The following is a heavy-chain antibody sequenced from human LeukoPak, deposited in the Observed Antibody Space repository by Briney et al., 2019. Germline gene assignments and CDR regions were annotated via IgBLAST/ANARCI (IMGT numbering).Heavy chain of an antibody. Sequence: SETLSLTCTVSGGSISSYYWSWIRQPPGKGLEWFGYIYYSGSTNYNPSLKSRVTISVDTSKNQFSLKLSSVTAADTAVYYCARSGVSFYGMDVWGQGTTVTVSS. CDR3: ARSGVSFYGMDV. CDR2: IYYSGST. CDR1: GGSISSYY. J-gene: IGHJ6*02. D-gene: IGHD2-8*01. V-gene: IGHV4-59*01.